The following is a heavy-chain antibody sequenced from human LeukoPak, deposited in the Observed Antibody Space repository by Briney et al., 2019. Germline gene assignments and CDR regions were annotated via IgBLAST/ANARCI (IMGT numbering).Heavy chain of an antibody. CDR2: MSSSRSYI. CDR1: GXTFSSYS. D-gene: IGHD2-15*01. V-gene: IGHV3-21*01. CDR3: AREPDIVVVVAATDAFDI. Sequence: GGSLRLSCAASGXTFSSYSVNCVRQAPGKGLEWVSSMSSSRSYIYYAHSERGRFTISRDNAKNSLYLQMNSLRAEDTAVYYCAREPDIVVVVAATDAFDIWGQGTMVTVSS. J-gene: IGHJ3*02.